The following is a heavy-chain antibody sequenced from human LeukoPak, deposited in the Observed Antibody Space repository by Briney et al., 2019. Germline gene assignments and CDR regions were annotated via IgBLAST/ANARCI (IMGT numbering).Heavy chain of an antibody. Sequence: SQTLSLTCAVSGGSISSGGYSWSWIRQPPGKGLEWIGYIYHSGSTYYNPSLKSRVTISVDRSKNQFSLKLSSVTAADTPVYYCARGSLGYCSGGSCYLAYYFDYWGQGTLVTVSS. J-gene: IGHJ4*02. CDR2: IYHSGST. V-gene: IGHV4-30-2*01. CDR3: ARGSLGYCSGGSCYLAYYFDY. D-gene: IGHD2-15*01. CDR1: GGSISSGGYS.